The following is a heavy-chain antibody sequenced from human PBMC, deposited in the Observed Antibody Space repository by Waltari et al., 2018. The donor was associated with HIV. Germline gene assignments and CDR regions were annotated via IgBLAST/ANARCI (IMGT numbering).Heavy chain of an antibody. V-gene: IGHV3-15*01. J-gene: IGHJ4*02. CDR2: IKSNTDNGTK. CDR1: GFTFSNAW. Sequence: DVHLVESGGGLVQPGGSLRLSCAASGFTFSNAWMSWVRQAPGKGLEWVGHIKSNTDNGTKEYAALVKDRFTISRDDSKNMLYLHMKSLKTEDTAVYYCATDGVVVPIDTGYWGQGTLVTVSS. D-gene: IGHD2-2*01. CDR3: ATDGVVVPIDTGY.